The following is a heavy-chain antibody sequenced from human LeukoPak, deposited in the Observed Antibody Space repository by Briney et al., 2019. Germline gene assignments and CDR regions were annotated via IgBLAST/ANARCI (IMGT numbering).Heavy chain of an antibody. D-gene: IGHD6-6*01. J-gene: IGHJ4*02. Sequence: GGSLRLSCAASGFTFSTYAMSWVRQAPGKGLEWVSSISGSGVNTYYADSVKGRFTISRDNSKNTLYLQTNSLRAEDTAVYYCAKDLDSSSSAPDYWGQGTLVTVSP. V-gene: IGHV3-23*01. CDR1: GFTFSTYA. CDR3: AKDLDSSSSAPDY. CDR2: ISGSGVNT.